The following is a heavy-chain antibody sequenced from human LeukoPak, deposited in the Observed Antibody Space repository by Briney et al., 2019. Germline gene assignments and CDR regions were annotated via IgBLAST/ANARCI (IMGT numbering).Heavy chain of an antibody. Sequence: PGGSLRLSCAASGFTFTTYEMNWVRQAPGKGLEWVSYISSGGFTIYYADSVKGRFTISRDNAKNSLYLQMNSLRVEDTAVYYCARDSSSSWGDLDYWGQELWSPSPQ. V-gene: IGHV3-48*03. D-gene: IGHD6-13*01. J-gene: IGHJ4*01. CDR1: GFTFTTYE. CDR2: ISSGGFTI. CDR3: ARDSSSSWGDLDY.